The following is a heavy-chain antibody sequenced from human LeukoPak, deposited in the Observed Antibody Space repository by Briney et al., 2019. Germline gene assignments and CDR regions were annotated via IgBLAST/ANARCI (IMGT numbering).Heavy chain of an antibody. J-gene: IGHJ3*02. D-gene: IGHD3-3*01. Sequence: SQTLSLTCAISGDSVSSNSVAWNWIRQSPSRGLEWLGRTYYRSKWYNDYAVSVKSRITINPDTSKNQFSLQLNSVTPEDTAVYYCAREDPRFGADAFDIWGQGTMVTVSS. V-gene: IGHV6-1*01. CDR1: GDSVSSNSVA. CDR3: AREDPRFGADAFDI. CDR2: TYYRSKWYN.